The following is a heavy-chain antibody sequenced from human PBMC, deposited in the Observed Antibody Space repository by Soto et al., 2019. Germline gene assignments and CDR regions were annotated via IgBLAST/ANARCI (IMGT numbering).Heavy chain of an antibody. CDR1: GGSISSGDYY. J-gene: IGHJ5*02. D-gene: IGHD5-12*01. Sequence: PSETLSLTCTVSGGSISSGDYYWSWIRQPPGKGLEWIGYIYYSGSTYYNPSLKSRVTISVDTSKNQFSLKLSSVTAADTAVYYCARVPRDIVATKNWFDPWGQGTLVTVSS. V-gene: IGHV4-30-4*01. CDR3: ARVPRDIVATKNWFDP. CDR2: IYYSGST.